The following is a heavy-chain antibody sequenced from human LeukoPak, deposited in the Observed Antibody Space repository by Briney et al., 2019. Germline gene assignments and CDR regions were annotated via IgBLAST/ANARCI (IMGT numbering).Heavy chain of an antibody. D-gene: IGHD6-19*01. J-gene: IGHJ4*02. CDR3: ASSPYSSGFAYYFDY. Sequence: SVKVSCKASGGTFSSYAISWVRQAPGQGLEWMGGIIPIFGTANYAQKFQGRVTITADESTSTAYMELSSLRSEDTAVYYCASSPYSSGFAYYFDYWGQGTPVTVSS. CDR1: GGTFSSYA. V-gene: IGHV1-69*13. CDR2: IIPIFGTA.